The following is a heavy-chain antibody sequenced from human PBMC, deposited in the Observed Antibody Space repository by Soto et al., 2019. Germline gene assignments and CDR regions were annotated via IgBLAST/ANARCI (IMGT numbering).Heavy chain of an antibody. D-gene: IGHD3-16*02. V-gene: IGHV3-23*01. Sequence: EAQLLESGGGLVQPGGSLRLSCVASGFTFNYYDVSWVRRPPGKGLEWVSTISDTGGDTYYGDSVMGRFAISRDKSRSAVFLQMHSLRVDDTALYYCATASERLCLATLGGLIPLGFDYWGQGILVTVSS. CDR2: ISDTGGDT. CDR3: ATASERLCLATLGGLIPLGFDY. J-gene: IGHJ4*02. CDR1: GFTFNYYD.